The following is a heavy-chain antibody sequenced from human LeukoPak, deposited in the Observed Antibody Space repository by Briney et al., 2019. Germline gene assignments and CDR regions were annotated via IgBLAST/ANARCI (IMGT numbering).Heavy chain of an antibody. CDR2: ITAGNGNT. D-gene: IGHD5-18*01. V-gene: IGHV1-18*01. J-gene: IGHJ3*02. CDR1: GYNFNSYG. CDR3: ARDLARGYSYGYNAFDI. Sequence: ASVKVSCKASGYNFNSYGIGWVRQAPRQGLEWMGWITAGNGNTNYAQKVQGRVTMTTDTSTSTAYMELRSLRPDDTAVYFCARDLARGYSYGYNAFDIWGQGTMVTASS.